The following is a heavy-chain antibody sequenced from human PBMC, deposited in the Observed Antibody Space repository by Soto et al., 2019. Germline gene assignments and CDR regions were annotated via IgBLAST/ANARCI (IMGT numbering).Heavy chain of an antibody. Sequence: GGSLRLSCAASGFTFSSYGMSWVRQAPGKGLEWVSVISDGGGSTFYADSVKGRFTISRDNSKNTLYLQMNGLKASDTAMYYCASWSLRNYWYGMDVWGQGTTVTVSS. CDR2: ISDGGGST. CDR3: ASWSLRNYWYGMDV. V-gene: IGHV3-23*01. CDR1: GFTFSSYG. J-gene: IGHJ6*02.